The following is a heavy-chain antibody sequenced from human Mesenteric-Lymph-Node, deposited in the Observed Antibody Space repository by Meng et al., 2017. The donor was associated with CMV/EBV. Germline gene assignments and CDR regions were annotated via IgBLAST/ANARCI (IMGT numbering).Heavy chain of an antibody. CDR1: GYTFATSG. CDR2: ISGYNGDT. Sequence: ASVKVSCKASGYTFATSGMSWVRQAPGQGLEWMGWISGYNGDTHYVQKFQGRVTMTTDTSTSTAYMELRSLRSDDTALYYCARGNKFYYYGMDVWGQGTPVTVSS. J-gene: IGHJ6*02. CDR3: ARGNKFYYYGMDV. V-gene: IGHV1-18*01.